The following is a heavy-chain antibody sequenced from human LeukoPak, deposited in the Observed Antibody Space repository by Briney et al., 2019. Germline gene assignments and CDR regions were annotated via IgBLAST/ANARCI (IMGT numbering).Heavy chain of an antibody. CDR3: AKEEVPNDY. D-gene: IGHD2-2*01. V-gene: IGHV3-23*01. CDR2: LSRDADKT. CDR1: GFSLSINA. Sequence: GGSLRLSCAVSGFSLSINAMCWVRQAPGKGLEWVSGLSRDADKTYYADSVQGRFTISRGTSKNTLYLQMDTLRVEDTAIYYCAKEEVPNDYWGQGTLVTVSS. J-gene: IGHJ4*02.